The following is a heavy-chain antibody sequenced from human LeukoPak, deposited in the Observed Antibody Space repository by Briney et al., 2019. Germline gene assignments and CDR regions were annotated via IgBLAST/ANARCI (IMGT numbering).Heavy chain of an antibody. J-gene: IGHJ4*02. CDR1: GFTLSSNY. D-gene: IGHD4-17*01. CDR2: IYSGGST. Sequence: GGSLRLSCAASGFTLSSNYMSWVRQAPGKGLEGVSVIYSGGSTYYADSVKGRFTISRDNSKNTLYLQMNSLRAEDTAVYYCARDPGPYGELSSAFDYWGQGTLVTVSS. CDR3: ARDPGPYGELSSAFDY. V-gene: IGHV3-53*01.